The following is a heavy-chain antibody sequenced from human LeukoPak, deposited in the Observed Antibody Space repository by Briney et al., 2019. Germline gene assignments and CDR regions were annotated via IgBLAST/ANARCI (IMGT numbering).Heavy chain of an antibody. D-gene: IGHD1-1*01. J-gene: IGHJ4*02. CDR2: ISTSGGTT. CDR1: GFTFNTYA. Sequence: GGSLRVSCAASGFTFNTYAMSWVRQSPGRGLEWVSAISTSGGTTYYADSVKGRFTISRDNSKNMLYLQMNSLRAEDTALYYXXXXKKEGDPTTFDYWGQGILVTVSS. CDR3: XXXKKEGDPTTFDY. V-gene: IGHV3-23*01.